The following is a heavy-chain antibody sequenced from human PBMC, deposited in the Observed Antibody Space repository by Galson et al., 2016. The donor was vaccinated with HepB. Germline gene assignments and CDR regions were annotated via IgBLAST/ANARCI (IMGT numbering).Heavy chain of an antibody. J-gene: IGHJ4*02. D-gene: IGHD3-3*01. CDR1: GGSVSSGGFY. V-gene: IGHV4-61*08. CDR3: ARDGGYDFWNGRTHLEFHY. CDR2: IYSSGST. Sequence: SETLSLTCTVSGGSVSSGGFYWSWIRQPPGKGLEWIGYIYSSGSTDYNPSLKSRVTITVGSSENQFSLQLNSVTAADTAVYYCARDGGYDFWNGRTHLEFHYWSQGTLVTVSS.